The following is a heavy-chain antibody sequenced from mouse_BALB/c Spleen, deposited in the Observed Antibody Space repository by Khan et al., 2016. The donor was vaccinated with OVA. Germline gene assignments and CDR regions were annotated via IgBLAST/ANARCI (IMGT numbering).Heavy chain of an antibody. J-gene: IGHJ4*01. CDR1: GFSLTSYG. CDR2: IWSGGST. CDR3: ARIFIGTTDYAMDY. D-gene: IGHD2-14*01. Sequence: VQLKQSGPGLVQPSQSLSITCTVSGFSLTSYGVHWVRQSPGKGLEWLGVIWSGGSTDYNAAFISRLSISKDNSKSQVFFKMNSLQANDTAIYYCARIFIGTTDYAMDYWGQGTSVTVSS. V-gene: IGHV2-2*02.